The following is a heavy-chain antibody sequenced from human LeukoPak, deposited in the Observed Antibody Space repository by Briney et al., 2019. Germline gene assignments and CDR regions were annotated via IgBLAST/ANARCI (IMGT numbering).Heavy chain of an antibody. Sequence: ASVKVSCKASGYTFTSYAMHWVRQAPGQRLEWMGWINAGNGNTKYSQKFQGRVTITRDTSASTAYMELSSLRSEDTAVYYCARGRGYDILTGYYSPWGDYWGQGTLVTVSS. V-gene: IGHV1-3*01. CDR3: ARGRGYDILTGYYSPWGDY. D-gene: IGHD3-9*01. J-gene: IGHJ4*02. CDR1: GYTFTSYA. CDR2: INAGNGNT.